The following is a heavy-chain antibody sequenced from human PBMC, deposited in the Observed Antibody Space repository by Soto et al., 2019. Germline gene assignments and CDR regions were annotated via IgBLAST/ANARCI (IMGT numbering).Heavy chain of an antibody. J-gene: IGHJ2*01. V-gene: IGHV3-33*01. CDR1: GFTFSSYG. CDR3: TRGHLGEPHFDL. CDR2: IWYDGSNK. Sequence: QVQLVESGGGVVQPGRSLRLSCAASGFTFSSYGMHWVRQAPGKGLEWVAVIWYDGSNKYYADSVKGRFTISRDNSKNTLYLQMNSLRAEDTAVYYCTRGHLGEPHFDLWGRGTLVTVSS. D-gene: IGHD3-16*01.